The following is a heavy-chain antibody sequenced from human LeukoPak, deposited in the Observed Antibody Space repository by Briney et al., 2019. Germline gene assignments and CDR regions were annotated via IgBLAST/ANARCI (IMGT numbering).Heavy chain of an antibody. V-gene: IGHV1-2*02. Sequence: GASVKVPCKASGYTFTAHYIHWVRQAPGQGLEWTGWINPNSGGTNYAQKFQGRVTMTWDTSTNTAYMELSRLRSDDTAVYYCARDSGGGYFYGSSIYCAEYFQHWGQGTLVTVSS. D-gene: IGHD3-22*01. J-gene: IGHJ1*01. CDR3: ARDSGGGYFYGSSIYCAEYFQH. CDR2: INPNSGGT. CDR1: GYTFTAHY.